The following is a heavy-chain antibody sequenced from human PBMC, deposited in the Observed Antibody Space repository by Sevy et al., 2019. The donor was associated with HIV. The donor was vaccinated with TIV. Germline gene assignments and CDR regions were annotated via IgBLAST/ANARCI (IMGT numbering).Heavy chain of an antibody. CDR1: GYTFTDYF. CDR2: INPNSGGT. D-gene: IGHD6-6*01. Sequence: ASVKVSCKASGYTFTDYFMHWVRQAPGQGLEWMGWINPNSGGTNYAQKFRGRVTMTRDTSFSTAYMELTRLRSDDTAVYYCARVLRSSSGTDYWGQGTLVTVSS. V-gene: IGHV1-2*02. CDR3: ARVLRSSSGTDY. J-gene: IGHJ4*02.